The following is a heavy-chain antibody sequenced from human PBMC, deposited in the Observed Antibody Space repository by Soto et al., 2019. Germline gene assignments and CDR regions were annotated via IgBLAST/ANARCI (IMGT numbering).Heavy chain of an antibody. CDR1: GFTFSSYG. J-gene: IGHJ4*02. CDR3: ANMIAVAASY. Sequence: QVQLVESGGGVVQPGRSLRLSCAASGFTFSSYGMHWVRKAPGKGLEWVAVISYDGSNKYYADSVKGRFTISRDNSKNTLYLQMNSLRAEDTAVYYCANMIAVAASYWGQGTLVTVSS. CDR2: ISYDGSNK. D-gene: IGHD6-19*01. V-gene: IGHV3-30*18.